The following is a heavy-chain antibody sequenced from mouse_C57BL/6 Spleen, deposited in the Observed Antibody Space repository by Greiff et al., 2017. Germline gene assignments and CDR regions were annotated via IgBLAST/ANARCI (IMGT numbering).Heavy chain of an antibody. J-gene: IGHJ2*01. D-gene: IGHD2-3*01. CDR2: IDPANGNT. CDR1: GFNIKNTY. V-gene: IGHV14-3*01. Sequence: VQLKQSVAELVRPGASVKLSCTASGFNIKNTYMHWVKQRPEKGLEWIGRIDPANGNTKYAPKFQGKATITADTSSNTAYLQLSSLTSEDTSIYYCARGLYDGYYADYWGQGTTRTVSS. CDR3: ARGLYDGYYADY.